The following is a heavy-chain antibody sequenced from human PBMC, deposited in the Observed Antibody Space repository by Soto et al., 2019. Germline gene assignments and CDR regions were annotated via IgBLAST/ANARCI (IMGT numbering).Heavy chain of an antibody. CDR1: GYTFTGYY. D-gene: IGHD5-12*01. J-gene: IGHJ5*02. Sequence: ASVKVSCKASGYTFTGYYMHWVRQAPGQGLEWMGWINPNSGGTNYAQKFQGWVTMTRDTSISTAYMELSRLRSDDTAVYYCARGLISAELIKKEEHDRGYGGYDYGYNWFDPWGQGTLVTVSS. V-gene: IGHV1-2*04. CDR3: ARGLISAELIKKEEHDRGYGGYDYGYNWFDP. CDR2: INPNSGGT.